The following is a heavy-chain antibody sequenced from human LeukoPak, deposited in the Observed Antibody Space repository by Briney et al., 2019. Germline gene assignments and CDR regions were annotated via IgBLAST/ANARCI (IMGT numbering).Heavy chain of an antibody. CDR3: ARSSPTMVSDAFDI. V-gene: IGHV3-7*01. CDR1: GFTFSSYW. Sequence: QPGGSLRLSCAVSGFTFSSYWMSWVRQAPGKGLEWVANIKQDGSEKYYVDSVKGRFTISRDNSKNTLYLQMSSLRAADTAVYFCARSSPTMVSDAFDIWGQGTLVTVSS. J-gene: IGHJ3*02. D-gene: IGHD3-10*01. CDR2: IKQDGSEK.